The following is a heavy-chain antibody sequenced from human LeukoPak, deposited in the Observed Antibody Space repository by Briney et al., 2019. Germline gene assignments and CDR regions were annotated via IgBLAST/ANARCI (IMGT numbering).Heavy chain of an antibody. D-gene: IGHD2-8*01. V-gene: IGHV3-15*01. CDR3: ARDLSRYGMDV. J-gene: IGHJ6*02. CDR1: GFTFANAW. Sequence: GGSLRLSCAASGFTFANAWMSWVRQAPGKRLEWVGHIKSKSDGGATDYAAPVKGRFTIWRDDSRNTLYLQMNSLRAEDTAVYYCARDLSRYGMDVWGQGTTVTVSS. CDR2: IKSKSDGGAT.